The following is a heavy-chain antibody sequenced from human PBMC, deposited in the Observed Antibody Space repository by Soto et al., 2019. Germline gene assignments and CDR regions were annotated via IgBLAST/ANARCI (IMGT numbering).Heavy chain of an antibody. Sequence: TSETLSLTCTVSGGSINGYYWNWIRQSAGKGLEWIGRIDSRGKTNYTPSLKSRVTMSIDTSKNQFSLSLRFVTAADSAVYFCAKDESGAADIWGQGTMVTVSS. J-gene: IGHJ3*02. CDR3: AKDESGAADI. V-gene: IGHV4-4*07. CDR2: IDSRGKT. D-gene: IGHD7-27*01. CDR1: GGSINGYY.